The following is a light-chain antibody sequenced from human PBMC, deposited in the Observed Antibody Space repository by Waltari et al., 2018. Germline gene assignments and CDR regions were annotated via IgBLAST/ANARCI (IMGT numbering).Light chain of an antibody. V-gene: IGLV2-23*02. J-gene: IGLJ1*01. CDR1: SNDVGNYTL. CDR2: EVT. CDR3: CSYAGTTSIYV. Sequence: QSALTQPASVSGSPGESITISCTGTSNDVGNYTLVSWYQQHPDKAPKLIIFEVTKRPLRVSTRFPGSKSGNTASLTISGLQAEDEADYYCCSYAGTTSIYVFGSGTKVTVL.